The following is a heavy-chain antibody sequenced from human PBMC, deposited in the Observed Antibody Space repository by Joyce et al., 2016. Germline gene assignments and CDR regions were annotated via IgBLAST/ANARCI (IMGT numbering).Heavy chain of an antibody. CDR3: AHRDYGDYAVGNGGSFDY. Sequence: QITLKESGPTLVKPTQTLTLTCTFSGFSLNTSGVGVNWIRQPPGKALEWLALIYWDDDKRYSPSLKSRLTITKDSSKNQVVLTMTNMDPVDTATYYCAHRDYGDYAVGNGGSFDYWGQGTLVVVSS. D-gene: IGHD4-17*01. J-gene: IGHJ4*02. CDR1: GFSLNTSGVG. CDR2: IYWDDDK. V-gene: IGHV2-5*02.